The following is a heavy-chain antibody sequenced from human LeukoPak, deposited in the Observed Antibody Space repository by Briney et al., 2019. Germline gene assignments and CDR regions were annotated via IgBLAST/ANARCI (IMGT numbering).Heavy chain of an antibody. J-gene: IGHJ6*02. Sequence: GESLRLSCAASGFTFSTYAMSWVRQAPGKGLEWVSAISGSGGSTYYADSVKGRFTISRDNSKNTLYLQMNSLRAEDTAVYYCAKDDIVVVVAATYYYYYGMDVWGQGTTVTVSS. V-gene: IGHV3-23*01. CDR2: ISGSGGST. CDR1: GFTFSTYA. D-gene: IGHD2-15*01. CDR3: AKDDIVVVVAATYYYYYGMDV.